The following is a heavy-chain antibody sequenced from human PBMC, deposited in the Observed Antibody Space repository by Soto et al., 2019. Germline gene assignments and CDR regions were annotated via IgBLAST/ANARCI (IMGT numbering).Heavy chain of an antibody. Sequence: SETLSLTCSLSRGSINRGHFFWNWIRQHPGKGLEWIGYIYNNGGTYFHPSLESRVTISLDKSNSVCSLKLTSVTAADTAVYYCAKWSLGTYYDRLDDVFDIWGQGTMVTVS. CDR1: RGSINRGHFF. J-gene: IGHJ3*02. CDR3: AKWSLGTYYDRLDDVFDI. CDR2: IYNNGGT. D-gene: IGHD3-22*01. V-gene: IGHV4-31*03.